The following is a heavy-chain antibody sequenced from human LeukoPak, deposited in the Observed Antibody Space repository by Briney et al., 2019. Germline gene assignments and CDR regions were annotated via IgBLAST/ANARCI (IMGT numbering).Heavy chain of an antibody. CDR1: GYILTSYY. CDR3: ARSMGATYDY. D-gene: IGHD1-26*01. J-gene: IGHJ4*02. Sequence: GASVKVSCTASGYILTSYYIHWVRQAPGQGLEWLGIINPSGGSPSYAQKFQGRVTITRDTSTSTVYMDLSSLRSEDTAVYYCARSMGATYDYWGQGTLVTVSS. CDR2: INPSGGSP. V-gene: IGHV1-46*01.